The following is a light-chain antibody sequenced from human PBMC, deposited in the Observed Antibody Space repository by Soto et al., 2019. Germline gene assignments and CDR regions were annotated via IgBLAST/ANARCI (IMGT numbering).Light chain of an antibody. CDR2: KAS. CDR1: QSIDSW. CDR3: QHYNRSAWT. Sequence: AKQSIDSWLAWYQQKPGKAPKFLMYKASNLESGVPSRFSCCGSDTGWPTTYISGHRNPFETHYCQHYNRSAWTLGQGTKVDIK. V-gene: IGKV1-5*03. J-gene: IGKJ1*01.